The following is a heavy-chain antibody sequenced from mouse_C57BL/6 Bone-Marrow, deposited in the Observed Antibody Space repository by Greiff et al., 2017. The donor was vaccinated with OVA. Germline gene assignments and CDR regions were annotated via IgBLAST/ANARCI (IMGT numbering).Heavy chain of an antibody. J-gene: IGHJ3*01. Sequence: EVQLVESGGDLVKPGGSLKLSCAASGFTFSSYGMSWVRQTPDKRLEWVATISSGGSYTYYPDSVKGRFTISRDNAKNTLYLQMSSLKSEDTAMYYCARPAPIYYYGSSYGWFAYWGQGTLVTVSA. CDR3: ARPAPIYYYGSSYGWFAY. V-gene: IGHV5-6*01. D-gene: IGHD1-1*01. CDR2: ISSGGSYT. CDR1: GFTFSSYG.